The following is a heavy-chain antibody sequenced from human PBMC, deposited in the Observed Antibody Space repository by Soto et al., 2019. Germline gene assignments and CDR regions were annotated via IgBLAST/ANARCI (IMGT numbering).Heavy chain of an antibody. Sequence: QVQLQESGPGLVKPSQTLSLTCTVSGGSISSGGYFCSWIRQHPGKGLEWIGYISYSGSTYYNPSLKSRVTISLDTSKNQFSLKLSSVTAADTAVYYCARGSTTDYYGSGSDYSFADYWGQGTLVTVSS. CDR3: ARGSTTDYYGSGSDYSFADY. J-gene: IGHJ4*02. CDR1: GGSISSGGYF. D-gene: IGHD3-10*01. V-gene: IGHV4-31*03. CDR2: ISYSGST.